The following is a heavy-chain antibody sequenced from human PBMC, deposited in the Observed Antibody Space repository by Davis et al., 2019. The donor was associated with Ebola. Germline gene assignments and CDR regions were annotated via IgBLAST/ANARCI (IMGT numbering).Heavy chain of an antibody. CDR1: GGSISSSSSY. CDR3: ARGHSYGSMVYGMDV. J-gene: IGHJ6*02. CDR2: MFYSGST. Sequence: SETLSLTCTVSGGSISSSSSYWGWIRQPPGKGLEWMGNMFYSGSTYYNPSLKSRVTISVDTSKNQFSLKVSSVTAADTAVYYCARGHSYGSMVYGMDVWGQGTTVTVSS. D-gene: IGHD5-18*01. V-gene: IGHV4-39*01.